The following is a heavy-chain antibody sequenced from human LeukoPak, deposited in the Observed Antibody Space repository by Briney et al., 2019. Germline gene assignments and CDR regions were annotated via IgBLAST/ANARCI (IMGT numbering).Heavy chain of an antibody. V-gene: IGHV4-38-2*01. Sequence: PSETLSLTCAVSGYSISRGYYWGWVRQPPGKRPQWIGSVHESGSSYYNPSLKSRVTISLDTSQNQFSLTLTSVTAADSATYYCVRGEMGDFDSWGQGSLVTVSS. CDR3: VRGEMGDFDS. CDR1: GYSISRGYY. J-gene: IGHJ4*02. CDR2: VHESGSS. D-gene: IGHD2-21*01.